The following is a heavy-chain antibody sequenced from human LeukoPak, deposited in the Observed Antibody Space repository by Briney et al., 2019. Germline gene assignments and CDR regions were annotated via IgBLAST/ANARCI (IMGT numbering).Heavy chain of an antibody. Sequence: SETLSLTCTVFGGSISSSSYYWGWIRQPPGKGLEWIGSIYYSGSTYYNPSLKSRVTISVDTSKNQFSLKLSSVTAADTAVYYCARVRLGSSPDGFDYWGQGTLVPVSS. V-gene: IGHV4-39*07. J-gene: IGHJ4*02. CDR3: ARVRLGSSPDGFDY. CDR2: IYYSGST. CDR1: GGSISSSSYY. D-gene: IGHD6-6*01.